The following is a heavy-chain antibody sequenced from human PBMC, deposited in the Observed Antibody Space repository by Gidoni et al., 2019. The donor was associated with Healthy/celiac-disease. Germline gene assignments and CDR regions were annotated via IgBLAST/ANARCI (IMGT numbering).Heavy chain of an antibody. V-gene: IGHV7-4-1*02. CDR3: AREGRRGRDIVLMVYASVSQRSRMDV. CDR2: INTNTGNP. Sequence: QVQLVQSGSELKKPGASVKVSCKASGYTFTSSAMNWVRQAPGQGLEWMGWINTNTGNPTYAQGFTGRFVFSLDTSVSTAYLQISSLKAENTAVYYCAREGRRGRDIVLMVYASVSQRSRMDVWGQGTTVTVSS. D-gene: IGHD2-8*01. CDR1: GYTFTSSA. J-gene: IGHJ6*02.